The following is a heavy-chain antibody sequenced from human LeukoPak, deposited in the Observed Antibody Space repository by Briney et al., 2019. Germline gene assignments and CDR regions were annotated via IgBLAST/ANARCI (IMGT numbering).Heavy chain of an antibody. V-gene: IGHV1-46*01. CDR3: ARARGNTIFGVVIRYGMDV. CDR2: INPSGGST. Sequence: ASVKVSCKASGYTFTGYYMHWVRQAPGQGLEWMGIINPSGGSTSYAQKFQGRVTMTRDTSTSTVYMELSSLRSEDTAVYYCARARGNTIFGVVIRYGMDVWGQGTTVTVSS. D-gene: IGHD3-3*01. J-gene: IGHJ6*02. CDR1: GYTFTGYY.